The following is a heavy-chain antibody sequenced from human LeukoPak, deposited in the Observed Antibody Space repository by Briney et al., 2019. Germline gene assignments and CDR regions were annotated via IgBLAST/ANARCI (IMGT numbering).Heavy chain of an antibody. V-gene: IGHV4-31*03. CDR1: GGFISSGGYY. CDR3: ARMSLGELLY. D-gene: IGHD3-16*01. Sequence: PSETLSLTCTVSGGFISSGGYYWSWIRQHPGKGLEWIGYIYYSGSTYYNPSLKSRVTISVDTSKNQFSLKLSSVTAADTAVYYCARMSLGELLYWGQGTLVTVSS. CDR2: IYYSGST. J-gene: IGHJ4*02.